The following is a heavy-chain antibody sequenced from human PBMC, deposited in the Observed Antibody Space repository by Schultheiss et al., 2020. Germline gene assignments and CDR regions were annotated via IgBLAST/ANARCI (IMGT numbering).Heavy chain of an antibody. CDR3: ARHTGDYFDY. D-gene: IGHD1-14*01. CDR2: IYTSGST. J-gene: IGHJ4*02. Sequence: SQTLSLTCAVYGGSFSGYYWSWIRQPAGKGLEWIGRIYTSGSTNYNPSLKSRVTISVDTSKNQFSLKLSSVTAADTAVYYCARHTGDYFDYWGQGTLVTVSS. CDR1: GGSFSGYY. V-gene: IGHV4-59*10.